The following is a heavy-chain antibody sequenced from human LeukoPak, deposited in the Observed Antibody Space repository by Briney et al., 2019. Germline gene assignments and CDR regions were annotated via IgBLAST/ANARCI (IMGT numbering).Heavy chain of an antibody. CDR1: GGTFSNYA. Sequence: ASVKVSCKASGGTFSNYAIIWVRQAPGQGLEWMGWISAYNGNTNYAQKLQGRVTMTTDTSTSTAYMELRSLRSDDTAVYYCASHRHGSSWSFDYWGQGTLVTVSS. V-gene: IGHV1-18*01. J-gene: IGHJ4*02. CDR3: ASHRHGSSWSFDY. D-gene: IGHD6-13*01. CDR2: ISAYNGNT.